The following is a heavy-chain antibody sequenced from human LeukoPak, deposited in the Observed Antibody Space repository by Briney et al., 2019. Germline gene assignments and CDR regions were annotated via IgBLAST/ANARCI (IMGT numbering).Heavy chain of an antibody. CDR2: IYHSGST. CDR3: ARDHPDRVVVPAAIGYFDY. V-gene: IGHV4-39*07. J-gene: IGHJ4*02. D-gene: IGHD2-2*01. CDR1: GGSISSSSYY. Sequence: KPSETLSLTRTVSGGSISSSSYYWGWIRQPPGKGLEWIGSIYHSGSTYYNPSLKSRVTISVDRSKNQFSLKLSSVTAADTAVYYCARDHPDRVVVPAAIGYFDYWGQGTLVTVSS.